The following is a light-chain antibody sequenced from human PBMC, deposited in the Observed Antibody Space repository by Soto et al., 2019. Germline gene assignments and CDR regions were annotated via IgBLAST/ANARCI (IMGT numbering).Light chain of an antibody. V-gene: IGLV2-8*01. J-gene: IGLJ3*02. Sequence: QSALTQPPSASGSTGQSVTISCTGTSRDVGGYNYVSWYQQHPGKAPKLIISEVSKRPSGVPDRFSGSKSGNTASLSVSGLQADVEADYYCSSYAGSNNLVFGGGTKVTVL. CDR1: SRDVGGYNY. CDR2: EVS. CDR3: SSYAGSNNLV.